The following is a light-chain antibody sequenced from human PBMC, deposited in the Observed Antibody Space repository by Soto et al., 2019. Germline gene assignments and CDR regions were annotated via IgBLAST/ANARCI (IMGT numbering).Light chain of an antibody. V-gene: IGKV3-11*01. CDR3: QHRAIWPVS. J-gene: IGKJ5*01. CDR1: QSVNIY. CDR2: DAS. Sequence: EIVLTQSPATLSLSPGERATLSCRASQSVNIYLAWYQQKPGLPPRLLIYDASTRATGIPARFSGSGSGTDFSLTISSLEPEDFAVYYRQHRAIWPVSFGQGTRLEIK.